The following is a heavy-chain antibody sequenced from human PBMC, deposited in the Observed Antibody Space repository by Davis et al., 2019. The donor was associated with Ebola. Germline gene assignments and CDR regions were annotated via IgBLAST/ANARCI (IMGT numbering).Heavy chain of an antibody. J-gene: IGHJ4*02. CDR1: GGSFSGYY. CDR3: ARTPQYTSYGSYFDY. V-gene: IGHV4-34*01. D-gene: IGHD1-26*01. CDR2: INHSGST. Sequence: SETLSLTCAVYGGSFSGYYWRWIRQPPGKGLEWIGEINHSGSTNYKPSLKSRVTIPVDTSKNHFSLNVNSVTAADTAMYYCARTPQYTSYGSYFDYWGQGALVTVSS.